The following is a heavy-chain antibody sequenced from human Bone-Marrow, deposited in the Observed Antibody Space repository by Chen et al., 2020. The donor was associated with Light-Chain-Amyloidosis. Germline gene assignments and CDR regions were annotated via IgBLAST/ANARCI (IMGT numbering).Heavy chain of an antibody. CDR3: ARDVNVYGDNPSHFDS. CDR2: IYHSGST. CDR1: GGSVSRGGYF. V-gene: IGHV4-31*03. D-gene: IGHD4-17*01. Sequence: QVHLQESGPGLVRPSQSLSLPGSVSGGSVSRGGYFWTWIRRHPVRGLEWIGYIYHSGSTDNNPSIKSRVKISIDSSKNQFFLRLTAVTAADTAVYYCARDVNVYGDNPSHFDSWGQGTQVTVSS. J-gene: IGHJ4*02.